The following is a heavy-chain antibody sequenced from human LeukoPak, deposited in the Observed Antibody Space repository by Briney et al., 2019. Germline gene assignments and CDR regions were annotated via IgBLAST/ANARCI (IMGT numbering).Heavy chain of an antibody. CDR3: AKYRDSSGPHSFDY. D-gene: IGHD3-22*01. CDR1: GFTFSTYG. Sequence: GGSLRLSCAASGFTFSTYGMHWVRQAPGKGLEWVAVISYEGSNKYYADSVKGRFTISRDNSNDTLYLQMNSLRAEDTAVYYCAKYRDSSGPHSFDYWGQGTLVTVSS. V-gene: IGHV3-30*18. J-gene: IGHJ4*02. CDR2: ISYEGSNK.